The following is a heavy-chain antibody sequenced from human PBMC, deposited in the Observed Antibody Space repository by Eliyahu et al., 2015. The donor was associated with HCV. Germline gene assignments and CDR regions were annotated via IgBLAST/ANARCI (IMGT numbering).Heavy chain of an antibody. J-gene: IGHJ4*02. CDR1: GGSISSYY. V-gene: IGHV4-59*01. D-gene: IGHD6-19*01. CDR2: IYYRWGP. CDR3: ARVSVAGTHSVGGQIDY. Sequence: QVQLQESGPGLVKPSETLSLTCTVSGGSISSYYWSWIRQPPGKGLEWIGYIYYRWGPQQHPSLKSRVTISVDTSKNQFSLKLSSVTAADTAVYYCARVSVAGTHSVGGQIDYWGQGTLVTVSS.